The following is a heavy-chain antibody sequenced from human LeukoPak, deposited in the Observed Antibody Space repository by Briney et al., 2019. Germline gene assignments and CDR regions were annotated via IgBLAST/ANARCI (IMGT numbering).Heavy chain of an antibody. V-gene: IGHV3-23*01. CDR1: GFTFSSYA. J-gene: IGHJ4*02. D-gene: IGHD3-3*01. Sequence: PGGSLRLSSAASGFTFSSYAMSWVRQAPGKGLEWVSAISGSGGSTYYADSVKGRFTISRDNSKNTLYLQMNSLRAEDTAVYYCASTALRFLEWFPFDYWGQGTLVTVSS. CDR3: ASTALRFLEWFPFDY. CDR2: ISGSGGST.